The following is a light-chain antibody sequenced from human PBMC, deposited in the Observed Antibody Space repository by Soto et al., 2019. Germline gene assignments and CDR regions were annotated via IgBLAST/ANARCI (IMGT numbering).Light chain of an antibody. CDR3: QQYYSYPFT. CDR2: AAS. Sequence: AIRMTQSPSSLSASTGDRVTITCRASQGISSYLAWYQQKPGKAPKLLIYAASTLQSGVPSRFSCSGSGTDFTLTISCLQSEDFATYYCQQYYSYPFTFGPGTKVDIK. V-gene: IGKV1-8*01. J-gene: IGKJ3*01. CDR1: QGISSY.